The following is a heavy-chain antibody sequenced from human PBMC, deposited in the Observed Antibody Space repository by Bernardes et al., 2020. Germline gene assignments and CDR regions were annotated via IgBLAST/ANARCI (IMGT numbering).Heavy chain of an antibody. CDR3: ATDGGNWGIFHY. J-gene: IGHJ4*02. CDR1: GFTLSSYI. Sequence: GGSLRLSCAASGFTLSSYIMNWVRQAPGKGLEWVSSISGSNNYIYYADSVKGRFTVSRDNAKNSLSLQMNSLRAEDTAVYYCATDGGNWGIFHYCGQGTLVTVSS. V-gene: IGHV3-21*01. CDR2: ISGSNNYI. D-gene: IGHD7-27*01.